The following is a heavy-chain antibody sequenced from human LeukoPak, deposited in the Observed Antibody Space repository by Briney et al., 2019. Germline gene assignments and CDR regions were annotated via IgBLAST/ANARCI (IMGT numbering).Heavy chain of an antibody. D-gene: IGHD2-2*02. J-gene: IGHJ3*02. Sequence: ASVKVSCKASGYTFTSYGISWVRQAPGQGLEWMGWINPNSGDTNYAQKFQGRVTMTRDTSISTAYMEVSRLTSDDTAVYFCARRVPAGIGAFDIWGQGTMVTVSS. CDR2: INPNSGDT. CDR3: ARRVPAGIGAFDI. CDR1: GYTFTSYG. V-gene: IGHV1-2*02.